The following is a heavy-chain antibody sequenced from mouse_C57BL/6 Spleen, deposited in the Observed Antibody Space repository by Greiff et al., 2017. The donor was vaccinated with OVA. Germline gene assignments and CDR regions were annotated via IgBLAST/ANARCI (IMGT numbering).Heavy chain of an antibody. CDR1: GYTFTSYW. Sequence: VQLQQPGAELVMPGASVKLSCKASGYTFTSYWMHWVKQRPGQGLEWIGELDPSDSYTNYNQKFKGKSTLTVDKSSSTAYMQLSSLTSEDSAVYYCARYYGSSYGYFDVWGTGTTVTVSS. J-gene: IGHJ1*03. CDR2: LDPSDSYT. V-gene: IGHV1-69*01. CDR3: ARYYGSSYGYFDV. D-gene: IGHD1-1*01.